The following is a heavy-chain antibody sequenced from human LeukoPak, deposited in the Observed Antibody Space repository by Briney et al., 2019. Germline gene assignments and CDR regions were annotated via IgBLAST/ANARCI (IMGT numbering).Heavy chain of an antibody. Sequence: GGSLRLSCAASGFTFSDYYMSWMRQAPGKGLEWVSYISNSGSTIDYADSVKGRFTISRDNAKNSLYLQMNSLRAEDTAVYYCARKAVACDYWGQGTLVTVSS. V-gene: IGHV3-11*04. CDR1: GFTFSDYY. D-gene: IGHD6-19*01. CDR3: ARKAVACDY. CDR2: ISNSGSTI. J-gene: IGHJ4*02.